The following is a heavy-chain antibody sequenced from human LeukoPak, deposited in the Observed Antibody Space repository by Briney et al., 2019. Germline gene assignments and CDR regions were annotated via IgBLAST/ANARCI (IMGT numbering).Heavy chain of an antibody. CDR2: INHSGST. V-gene: IGHV4-34*01. D-gene: IGHD2-21*02. CDR1: GGSISSYY. CDR3: ATSQCGSDCYLAGDY. Sequence: SETLSLTCTVSGGSISSYYWSWIRQPPGKGLEWIGEINHSGSTNYNPSLKSRVTISVDTSKNQFSLNLNSVTAADTAVHYCATSQCGSDCYLAGDYWGQGTLVTVSS. J-gene: IGHJ4*02.